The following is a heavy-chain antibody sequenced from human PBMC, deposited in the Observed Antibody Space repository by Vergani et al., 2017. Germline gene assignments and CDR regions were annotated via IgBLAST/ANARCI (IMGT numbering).Heavy chain of an antibody. CDR1: GFRFRNAW. J-gene: IGHJ6*02. CDR2: IQSTFDRGTT. CDR3: TTDPRYCGDGSCYWLRDHHYYGMDV. D-gene: IGHD2-21*01. V-gene: IGHV3-15*07. Sequence: EVQLVESGGGIVKPGGSLRLSCVASGFRFRNAWMNWVRRTPGQGLEWVGRIQSTFDRGTTDYAAAVKGRFTISRDDSKNTLFLQMNGLKTEDIGVYYCTTDPRYCGDGSCYWLRDHHYYGMDVWGQGTTVTVSS.